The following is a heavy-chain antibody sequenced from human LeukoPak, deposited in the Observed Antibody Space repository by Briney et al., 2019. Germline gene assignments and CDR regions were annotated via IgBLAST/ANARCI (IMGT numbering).Heavy chain of an antibody. Sequence: ASVKVSCKASGYTFTSYGISWVRQAPGQGLEWMGWISAYNGNTNYAQKLQGRVTMTTDTSTSTAYMELRSLRSDDTAAYYCARGGRPAYYDILTGYYKGPYYFDYWGQGTLVTVSS. J-gene: IGHJ4*02. D-gene: IGHD3-9*01. CDR2: ISAYNGNT. CDR1: GYTFTSYG. CDR3: ARGGRPAYYDILTGYYKGPYYFDY. V-gene: IGHV1-18*01.